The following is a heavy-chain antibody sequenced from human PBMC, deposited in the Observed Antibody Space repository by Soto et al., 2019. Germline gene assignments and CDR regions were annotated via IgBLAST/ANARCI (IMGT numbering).Heavy chain of an antibody. CDR3: ARGPQY. J-gene: IGHJ4*03. Sequence: SETLSLTCAVSGGSIISSHWWTWVRQSPGKGLEWSGAIYHNGTTNYNPSLKSRLTISVDTSTNHFSRSLNPVTATDTATYFCARGPQYWGPGKLVTVSS. V-gene: IGHV4-4*02. CDR1: GGSIISSHW. CDR2: IYHNGTT.